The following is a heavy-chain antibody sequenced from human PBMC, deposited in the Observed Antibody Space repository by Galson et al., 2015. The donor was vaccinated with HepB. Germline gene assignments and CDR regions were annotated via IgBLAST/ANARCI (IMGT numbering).Heavy chain of an antibody. Sequence: SLRLSCAASGFTLTNYAMNWVRQAPGRGLEWVSRISGSGGSAHYADSVKGRFTFSRDISKNTLSLQMNSLRAEDTAIYYCAKAVITTYHDAFDIWGQGTMVTVSS. J-gene: IGHJ3*02. CDR2: ISGSGGSA. V-gene: IGHV3-23*01. CDR3: AKAVITTYHDAFDI. CDR1: GFTLTNYA. D-gene: IGHD4/OR15-4a*01.